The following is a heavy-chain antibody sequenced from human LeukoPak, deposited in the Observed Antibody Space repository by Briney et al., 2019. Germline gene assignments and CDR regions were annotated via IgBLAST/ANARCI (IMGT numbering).Heavy chain of an antibody. V-gene: IGHV4-30-2*01. CDR3: ARGRQLVPGYFDY. Sequence: SETLSLTCAVSGGSISRGVHSWSWVRQPPGKGLEWIGYIYHSGSTYYNPSLKSRVTMSLDMSKNQFSMKLTSVTAADTAVYYCARGRQLVPGYFDYWGQGTLVTVSS. D-gene: IGHD6-13*01. CDR2: IYHSGST. J-gene: IGHJ4*02. CDR1: GGSISRGVHS.